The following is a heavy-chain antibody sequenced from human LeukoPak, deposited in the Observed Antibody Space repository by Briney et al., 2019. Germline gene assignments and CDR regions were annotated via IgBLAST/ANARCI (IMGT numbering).Heavy chain of an antibody. D-gene: IGHD2-2*01. CDR1: GFTFSNYW. CDR3: AREAYCSSTSCQGYYFDF. Sequence: SCAASGFTFSNYWMSWVRQAPGKGLEWVANIKQDGSEKYYVDSVKGRFTISRDNAKNSLYLQMNSLRVEDTAVYYCAREAYCSSTSCQGYYFDFWGQGTLVTVSS. J-gene: IGHJ4*02. CDR2: IKQDGSEK. V-gene: IGHV3-7*01.